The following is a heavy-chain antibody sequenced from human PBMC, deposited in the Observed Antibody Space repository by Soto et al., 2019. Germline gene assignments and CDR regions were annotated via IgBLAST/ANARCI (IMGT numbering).Heavy chain of an antibody. CDR1: GFTFSSYG. Sequence: QVQLVESGGGVVQPGRSLRLSCAASGFTFSSYGMHWVRQAPGKGLEWVAVIWYDGSNKYYADSVKGRFTISRDNSKNTLYLQMNSLRAEDTAVYYCARDEIVLQWLVPTSYGMDVWGQGTTVTVSS. V-gene: IGHV3-33*01. D-gene: IGHD6-19*01. CDR3: ARDEIVLQWLVPTSYGMDV. J-gene: IGHJ6*02. CDR2: IWYDGSNK.